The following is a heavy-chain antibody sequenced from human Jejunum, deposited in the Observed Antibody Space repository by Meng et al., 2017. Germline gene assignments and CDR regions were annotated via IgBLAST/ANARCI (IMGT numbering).Heavy chain of an antibody. Sequence: GSLRLSCAASGVTFSCPTMAWVRQASGKGLEWIGRIRSVAHNYATSYAASVEHRFTISRDDSKSTAYLEMNSLKTEDTAMYYCTRMTVNSVNSAYDSNFDLWGQGTLVTVSS. CDR3: TRMTVNSVNSAYDSNFDL. V-gene: IGHV3-73*01. D-gene: IGHD5-12*01. CDR1: GVTFSCPT. J-gene: IGHJ5*02. CDR2: IRSVAHNYAT.